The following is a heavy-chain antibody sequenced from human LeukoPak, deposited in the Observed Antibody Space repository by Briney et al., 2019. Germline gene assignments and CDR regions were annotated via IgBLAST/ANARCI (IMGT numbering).Heavy chain of an antibody. D-gene: IGHD4-17*01. Sequence: SETLSLTCAVYGGSFSGYYWSWIRQPPGKGLEWIGEINHSGSTNYNPSLKSRVTISVDTSKNQFSLKLSSVTAADTAVYYCARDPTDYGDYEGYWGQGTLVTVSS. CDR2: INHSGST. CDR3: ARDPTDYGDYEGY. V-gene: IGHV4-34*01. CDR1: GGSFSGYY. J-gene: IGHJ4*02.